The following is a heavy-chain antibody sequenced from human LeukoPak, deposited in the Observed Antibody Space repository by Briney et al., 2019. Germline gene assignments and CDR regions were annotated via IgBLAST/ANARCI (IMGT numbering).Heavy chain of an antibody. Sequence: GGSLRLSCAASGFTFSSYGMSWVRQAPGKGLEWVFLISGSGGGRYYADSVKGRFTISRDNSNNTLYLQMNTLRAEETAIYYCARHQSDTGWYPLDYWGPGTLVTVSS. J-gene: IGHJ4*02. CDR2: ISGSGGGR. CDR3: ARHQSDTGWYPLDY. CDR1: GFTFSSYG. D-gene: IGHD6-19*01. V-gene: IGHV3-23*01.